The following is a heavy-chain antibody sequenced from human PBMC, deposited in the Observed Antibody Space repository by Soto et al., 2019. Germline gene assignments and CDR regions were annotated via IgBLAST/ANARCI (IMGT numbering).Heavy chain of an antibody. J-gene: IGHJ4*02. V-gene: IGHV4-59*01. Sequence: SETLSLTCTVSGGSISSYYWSWIRQPPGKGLEWIGYIYYSGSTNYNPSLKSRVTISVDTSKNQFSLKLSSVTAADTAVYYCARDDYGDYFDYWGQGTLVTVSS. CDR2: IYYSGST. CDR3: ARDDYGDYFDY. CDR1: GGSISSYY. D-gene: IGHD4-17*01.